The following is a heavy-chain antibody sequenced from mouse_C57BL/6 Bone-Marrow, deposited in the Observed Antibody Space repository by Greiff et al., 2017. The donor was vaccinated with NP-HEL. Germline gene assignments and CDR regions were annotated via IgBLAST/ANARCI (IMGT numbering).Heavy chain of an antibody. J-gene: IGHJ1*03. CDR2: INPNNGGT. D-gene: IGHD1-1*01. Sequence: VQLKESGPELVKPGASVKIPCKASGYTFTDYNMDWVKQSHGKSLEWIGDINPNNGGTIYNQKFKGKATLTVDKSSSTAYMELRSLTSEDTAVYYCARVSTTVVARYFDVWGTGTTVTVSS. CDR1: GYTFTDYN. V-gene: IGHV1-18*01. CDR3: ARVSTTVVARYFDV.